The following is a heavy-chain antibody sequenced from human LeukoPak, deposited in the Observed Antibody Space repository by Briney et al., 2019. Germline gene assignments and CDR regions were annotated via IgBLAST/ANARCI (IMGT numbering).Heavy chain of an antibody. J-gene: IGHJ5*02. Sequence: SETLSLTCTVSGYSISSGYYWGWIRQPPGKGLEWIGSIYHSGSTYYNPSLKSRVTISVGTSKNQFSLKLSSVTAADTAVYYCARDRTGGGSGSYYMGWFDPWGQGTLVTVSS. CDR3: ARDRTGGGSGSYYMGWFDP. CDR2: IYHSGST. CDR1: GYSISSGYY. V-gene: IGHV4-38-2*02. D-gene: IGHD3-10*01.